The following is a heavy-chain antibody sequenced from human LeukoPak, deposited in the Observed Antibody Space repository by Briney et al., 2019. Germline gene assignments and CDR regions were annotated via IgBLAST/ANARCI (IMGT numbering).Heavy chain of an antibody. V-gene: IGHV4-59*01. D-gene: IGHD6-19*01. J-gene: IGHJ4*02. CDR1: GGSISSYY. Sequence: SETLSLTCTVSGGSISSYYWSWIRQPPGKGPEWIGYIYYSGSTNYNPSLKSRVTISVDTSKNQFSLKLSSVTAADTAVYYCARDGAGTDYWGQGTLVTVSS. CDR3: ARDGAGTDY. CDR2: IYYSGST.